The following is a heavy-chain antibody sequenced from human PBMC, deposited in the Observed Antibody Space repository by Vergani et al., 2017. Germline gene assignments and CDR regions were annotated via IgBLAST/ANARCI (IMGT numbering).Heavy chain of an antibody. J-gene: IGHJ5*02. Sequence: QVQLVESGGGVVQPGRSLRLSCAASGFTFSSYGMHWVRQAPGKGLEWVAVIWYDGSNKYYADSVKGRFTISRDNSKNTLYLQMNSLRAEDTAVYYCARDWYDSLTGYPYRNWFDPWGQGTLVTVSS. CDR3: ARDWYDSLTGYPYRNWFDP. CDR1: GFTFSSYG. D-gene: IGHD3-9*01. V-gene: IGHV3-33*01. CDR2: IWYDGSNK.